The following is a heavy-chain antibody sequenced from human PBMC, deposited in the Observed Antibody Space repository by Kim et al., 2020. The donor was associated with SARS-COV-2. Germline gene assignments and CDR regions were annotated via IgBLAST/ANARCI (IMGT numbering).Heavy chain of an antibody. CDR2: T. V-gene: IGHV4-59*01. CDR3: ARDSSSWYLDY. Sequence: TNYNPSLKSRVTISVDTSKNQFSLKLSSVTAADTAVYYCARDSSSWYLDYWGQGTLVTVSS. D-gene: IGHD6-13*01. J-gene: IGHJ4*02.